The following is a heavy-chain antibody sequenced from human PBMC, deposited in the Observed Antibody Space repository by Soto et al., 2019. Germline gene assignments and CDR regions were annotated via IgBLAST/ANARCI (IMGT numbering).Heavy chain of an antibody. Sequence: SETLSLTCAVSGASICSGGWWSWVRQPPGKGLEWIAEIFHDGNTNYSQSLKSRVTISVDKSQNQFSLNVSAVTAADTAVYYCARHEGWTGPDQWGQGTLVT. J-gene: IGHJ5*02. CDR3: ARHEGWTGPDQ. CDR2: IFHDGNT. V-gene: IGHV4-4*02. D-gene: IGHD2-8*02. CDR1: GASICSGGW.